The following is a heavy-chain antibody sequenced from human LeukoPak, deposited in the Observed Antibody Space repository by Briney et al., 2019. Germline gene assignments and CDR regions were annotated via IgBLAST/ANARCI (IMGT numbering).Heavy chain of an antibody. D-gene: IGHD1-26*01. J-gene: IGHJ4*02. CDR3: ARAGSIRFDY. CDR2: ISGRDDNT. V-gene: IGHV3-23*01. CDR1: GFTFSSYA. Sequence: GGSLRLSCAASGFTFSSYAMSWVRQAPGKGLEWVSGISGRDDNTYYADSVKGRFTISRDDSKNTLYLQMDSLRAEDTAVYYCARAGSIRFDYWGQGTLVTVSS.